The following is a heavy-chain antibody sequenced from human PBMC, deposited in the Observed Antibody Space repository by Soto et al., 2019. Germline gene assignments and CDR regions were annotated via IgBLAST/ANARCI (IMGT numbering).Heavy chain of an antibody. J-gene: IGHJ3*02. D-gene: IGHD1-26*01. CDR1: GFTFSSYA. Sequence: PGGSLRLSCAASGFTFSSYAMSWVRQAPGKGLEWVSAISGSGGSTYYAVSVKGRFTISRDNSKNTLFLQMNSLRAEDTAVFYCAKDSLFGRVGAPRSVAFDIWGQGTMVTVSS. CDR2: ISGSGGST. CDR3: AKDSLFGRVGAPRSVAFDI. V-gene: IGHV3-23*01.